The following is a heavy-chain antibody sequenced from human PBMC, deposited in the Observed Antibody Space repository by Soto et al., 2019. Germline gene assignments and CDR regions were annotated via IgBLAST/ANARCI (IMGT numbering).Heavy chain of an antibody. J-gene: IGHJ4*02. CDR3: ARSASLLVTAIAYFDY. CDR1: GGSISSGDYY. Sequence: SETLSLTCTVSGGSISSGDYYWSWIRQPPGKGLEWIGYIYYSGSTYYNPSLKSRVTISVDTSKNQFSLKLSSVTAADTAVYYCARSASLLVTAIAYFDYWGQGTLVTVSS. V-gene: IGHV4-30-4*01. D-gene: IGHD2-21*02. CDR2: IYYSGST.